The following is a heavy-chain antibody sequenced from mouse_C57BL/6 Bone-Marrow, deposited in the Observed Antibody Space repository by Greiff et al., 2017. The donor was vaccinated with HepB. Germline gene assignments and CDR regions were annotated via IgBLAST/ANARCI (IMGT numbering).Heavy chain of an antibody. D-gene: IGHD3-2*02. CDR1: GFTFSSYA. CDR3: TRDLRGSWFAY. J-gene: IGHJ3*01. V-gene: IGHV5-9-1*02. CDR2: ISSGGDYI. Sequence: DVMLVESGEGLVKPGGSLKLSCAASGFTFSSYAMSWVRQTPEKRLEWVAYISSGGDYIYYADTVKGRFTISRDNARNTLYLQMSSLKSEDTAMYYCTRDLRGSWFAYWGQGTLVTVSA.